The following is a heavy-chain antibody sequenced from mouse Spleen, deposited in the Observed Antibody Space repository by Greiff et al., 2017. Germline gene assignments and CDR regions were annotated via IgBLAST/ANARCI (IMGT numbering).Heavy chain of an antibody. CDR3: AIDTKVVAPFAY. Sequence: QVQLQQPGAELVKPGASVKVSCKASGYTFTSYWMHWVKQRPGQGLEWIGRIHPSDSDTNYNQKFKGKATLTVDKSSSTAYMQLSSLTSEDSAVYYCAIDTKVVAPFAYWGQGTLVTVSA. CDR2: IHPSDSDT. V-gene: IGHV1-74*01. J-gene: IGHJ3*01. CDR1: GYTFTSYW. D-gene: IGHD1-1*01.